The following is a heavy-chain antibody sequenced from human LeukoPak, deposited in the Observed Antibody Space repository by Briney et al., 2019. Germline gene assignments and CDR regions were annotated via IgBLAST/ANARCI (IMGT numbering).Heavy chain of an antibody. J-gene: IGHJ4*02. V-gene: IGHV3-74*01. CDR3: ARGGVDY. Sequence: GGSLRLSCAVSGFIFSTYWMHWVRQAPGKGLVWVSRINSDGSSTNYADSVKGRFTISRDNAKNTVYLQMNSLRAEDTAVNYCARGGVDYWGQGTLVTVSS. D-gene: IGHD1-26*01. CDR2: INSDGSST. CDR1: GFIFSTYW.